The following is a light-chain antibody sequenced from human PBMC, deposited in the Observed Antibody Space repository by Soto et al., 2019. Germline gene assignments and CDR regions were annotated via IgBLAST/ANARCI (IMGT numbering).Light chain of an antibody. V-gene: IGKV1-39*01. Sequence: IQVTQSPSSLSASVGDRVTITCRASQSISSYLNWYQQKPGKAPKLLIYATSTLQSGVPSRFSGRDSGADFTLTINNLQPEDFATYYCQQPPYTFGPGTKVDIK. CDR3: QQPPYT. J-gene: IGKJ3*01. CDR2: ATS. CDR1: QSISSY.